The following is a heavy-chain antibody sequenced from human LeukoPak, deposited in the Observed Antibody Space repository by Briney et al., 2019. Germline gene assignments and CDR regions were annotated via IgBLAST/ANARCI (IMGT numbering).Heavy chain of an antibody. Sequence: PGGSLRLSCAASGFTFSSYGMHWVRQAPGKGLEWVAFIRYDGSNKYYADSVKGRFTISRDNSKNTLYLQMNSLRAEDTAVYYCAKASGRFGEWYFDYWGQGTLVTVSS. J-gene: IGHJ4*02. CDR1: GFTFSSYG. V-gene: IGHV3-30*02. D-gene: IGHD3-10*01. CDR3: AKASGRFGEWYFDY. CDR2: IRYDGSNK.